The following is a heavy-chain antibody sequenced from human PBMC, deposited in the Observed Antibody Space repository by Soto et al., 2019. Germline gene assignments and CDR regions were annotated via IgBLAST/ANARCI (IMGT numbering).Heavy chain of an antibody. J-gene: IGHJ3*02. CDR3: ARPRSYYYDSSAERAFDI. D-gene: IGHD3-22*01. Sequence: QVQLVQSGAEVKKPGSSVKVSCKASGGTFSNYGISWVRQAPGQGPEWLGGSIPLFGTANYAQRFQGRVTITADESTSTAYMELSRLRSEDTAVYYCARPRSYYYDSSAERAFDIWGQGTMVTVSS. CDR2: SIPLFGTA. V-gene: IGHV1-69*01. CDR1: GGTFSNYG.